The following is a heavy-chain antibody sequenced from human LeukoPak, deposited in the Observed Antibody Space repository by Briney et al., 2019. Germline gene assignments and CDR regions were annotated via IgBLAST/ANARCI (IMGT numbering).Heavy chain of an antibody. V-gene: IGHV3-23*01. Sequence: GSLRLSCTTTGFTFSDFAMTWVRQAPGKGLEWVSIITGSGLTTYYAESVKGRFTISRDNSKNALYLQMPSLKAEDTAVYYCAKVTGAYCGGDCYGMDVWGQGTTVTVSS. CDR3: AKVTGAYCGGDCYGMDV. CDR1: GFTFSDFA. CDR2: ITGSGLTT. D-gene: IGHD2-21*01. J-gene: IGHJ6*02.